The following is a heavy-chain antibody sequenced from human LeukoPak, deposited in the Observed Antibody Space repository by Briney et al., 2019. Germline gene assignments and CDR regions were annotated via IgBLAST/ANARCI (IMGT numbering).Heavy chain of an antibody. J-gene: IGHJ4*02. D-gene: IGHD2-15*01. Sequence: SETLSLTCTVSGGSISSGCYYWSWIRQHPGKGLEWIGYIYYSGSTYYNPSLKSRVTISVDTSKNQFSLKLSSVTAADTAVYYCARVGCSGGSCYFDYWGQGTLVTVSS. CDR1: GGSISSGCYY. CDR2: IYYSGST. CDR3: ARVGCSGGSCYFDY. V-gene: IGHV4-31*03.